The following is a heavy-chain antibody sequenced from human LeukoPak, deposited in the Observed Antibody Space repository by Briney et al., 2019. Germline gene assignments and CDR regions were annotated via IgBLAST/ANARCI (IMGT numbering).Heavy chain of an antibody. CDR3: ARAASYSYYEF. CDR2: ISTGGGST. Sequence: PGGSLRLSCAASGFTFSSYAMHWVRQAPGKGLECVSSISTGGGSTYYANSVKGRFTISRDNSKNTLYLQMGSLRPEDMAVYYCARAASYSYYEFGGQGTLVTVSS. D-gene: IGHD5-12*01. CDR1: GFTFSSYA. J-gene: IGHJ4*02. V-gene: IGHV3-64*01.